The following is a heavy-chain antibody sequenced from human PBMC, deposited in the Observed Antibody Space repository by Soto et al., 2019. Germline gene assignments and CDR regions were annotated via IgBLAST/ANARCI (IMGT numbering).Heavy chain of an antibody. CDR3: ARGLMTSVTAERWRTYFDY. CDR2: IYYSGST. CDR1: GDSISSGDDF. Sequence: QVQLRESGPGLVQPSQTMSITCTVSGDSISSGDDFCTWIRQHPGKGREWLGSIYYSGSTSYNPSLKSRVTMSIDTSTNQFPLKLTSVTAADKAVYYCARGLMTSVTAERWRTYFDYWGQGTLVTVSS. V-gene: IGHV4-31*03. D-gene: IGHD4-17*01. J-gene: IGHJ4*02.